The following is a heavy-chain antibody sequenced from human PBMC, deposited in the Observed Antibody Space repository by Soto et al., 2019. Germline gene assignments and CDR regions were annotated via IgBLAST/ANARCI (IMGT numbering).Heavy chain of an antibody. V-gene: IGHV3-23*01. CDR2: IIASGVIT. CDR1: GLTFSRYT. CDR3: AKDLRGPEAGTCYFDL. D-gene: IGHD6-13*01. Sequence: EVQLLESGGGLVQPGGSLRLACAASGLTFSRYTMGWVRQAPGKGLEWVSAIIASGVITYYADSVKGRFTISRDNSNTTVYLQMNSLRAEDTAVYYCAKDLRGPEAGTCYFDLWGRGTLVTVSS. J-gene: IGHJ2*01.